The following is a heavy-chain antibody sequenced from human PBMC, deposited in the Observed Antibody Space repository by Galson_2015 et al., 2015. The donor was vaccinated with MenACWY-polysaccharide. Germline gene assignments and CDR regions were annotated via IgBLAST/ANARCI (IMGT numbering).Heavy chain of an antibody. CDR2: IRYDGRDK. Sequence: SLRLSCAASGFTFSSYGMHWVRQAPGKGLKWVASIRYDGRDKYYADSVKGRFTLSRDNSKNTLYLQMDSLRAEDTAVYYCAKDRTAAASDGDYWGQGTLVTVSS. CDR3: AKDRTAAASDGDY. V-gene: IGHV3-30*02. CDR1: GFTFSSYG. J-gene: IGHJ4*02. D-gene: IGHD6-13*01.